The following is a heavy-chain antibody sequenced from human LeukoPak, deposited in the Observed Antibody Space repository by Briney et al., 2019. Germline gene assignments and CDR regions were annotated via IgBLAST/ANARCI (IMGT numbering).Heavy chain of an antibody. Sequence: GGSLRLSCTASGFTLSSYSMNWVRQAPGKGLEWVSCIRSSTSYIYYADSVKGRFTISRDNAKNSLYLQMNSLRDEDTAVYYCARDYLMGGTTGKAFDIWGQGTMVTISS. CDR3: ARDYLMGGTTGKAFDI. D-gene: IGHD1-26*01. J-gene: IGHJ3*02. V-gene: IGHV3-21*01. CDR2: IRSSTSYI. CDR1: GFTLSSYS.